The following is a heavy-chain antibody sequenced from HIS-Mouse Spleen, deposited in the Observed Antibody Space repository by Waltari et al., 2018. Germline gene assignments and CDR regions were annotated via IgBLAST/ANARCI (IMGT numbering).Heavy chain of an antibody. Sequence: QLQLQESGPGLVKPSETRSLTCPVSGGPISSRIYYWGWLRQPPGKGLEWIGSIYYSGSTYYNPSLKSRVTISVDTSKNQFSLKLSSVTAADTAVYYCAREIPYSSSWYDWYFDLWGRGTLVTVSS. CDR3: AREIPYSSSWYDWYFDL. CDR2: IYYSGST. J-gene: IGHJ2*01. CDR1: GGPISSRIYY. V-gene: IGHV4-39*07. D-gene: IGHD6-13*01.